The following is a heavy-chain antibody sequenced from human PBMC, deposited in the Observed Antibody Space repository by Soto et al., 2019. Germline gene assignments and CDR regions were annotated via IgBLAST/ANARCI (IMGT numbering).Heavy chain of an antibody. CDR2: ISPIFGTA. CDR3: ARGGRGNMIVAQDYYYYGMDV. Sequence: QVQLVQSGAEVKKPGSSVKVSCKASGGTFSSYAISWVRQAPGQGLEWMGGISPIFGTANYAQKFQGRVTITADESTSTAYMELSSLRSEETAVYYCARGGRGNMIVAQDYYYYGMDVWGQGTTVTVSS. D-gene: IGHD3-22*01. CDR1: GGTFSSYA. J-gene: IGHJ6*02. V-gene: IGHV1-69*01.